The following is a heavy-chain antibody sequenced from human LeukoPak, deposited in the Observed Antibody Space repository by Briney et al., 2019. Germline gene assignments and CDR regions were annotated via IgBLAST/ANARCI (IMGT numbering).Heavy chain of an antibody. CDR3: ARGLSTVNVVGYGMDV. V-gene: IGHV1-69*04. Sequence: GASVKVSCKASGGTFSSYAISWVRQAPGQGLEWMGRIIPIFGIANYAQKFQGRVTITADKSTSTAYMELSSLRSEDTAVYYCARGLSTVNVVGYGMDVWGQGTTVTVSS. CDR1: GGTFSSYA. D-gene: IGHD4-17*01. CDR2: IIPIFGIA. J-gene: IGHJ6*02.